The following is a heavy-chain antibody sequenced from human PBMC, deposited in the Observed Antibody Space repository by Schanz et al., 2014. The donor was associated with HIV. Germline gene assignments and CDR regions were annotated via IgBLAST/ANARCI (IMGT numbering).Heavy chain of an antibody. J-gene: IGHJ6*02. Sequence: QVQLVESGGGVVQPGRSLRLSCAASGFTFSTYVMHWVRQAPGKGLEWVAIIWFDGSNKYYADSVRGRFTISRDNSKNTLYLQMNSLRAEDTAVYYCARDGGEVWGQGTTVIVSS. D-gene: IGHD3-16*01. CDR1: GFTFSTYV. V-gene: IGHV3-33*01. CDR2: IWFDGSNK. CDR3: ARDGGEV.